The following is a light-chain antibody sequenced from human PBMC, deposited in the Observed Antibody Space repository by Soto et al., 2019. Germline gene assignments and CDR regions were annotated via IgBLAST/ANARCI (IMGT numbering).Light chain of an antibody. CDR1: QSVSSSY. V-gene: IGKV3-20*01. Sequence: EIVLKQSPGTLSLSPGERATLSCRASQSVSSSYLAWYQQKPGQAPRLLIYGASSRATGIPDRFSGSGSGTDFTLTISRLETEDFAVYYCQQYGSSPTFGQGTKV. J-gene: IGKJ1*01. CDR3: QQYGSSPT. CDR2: GAS.